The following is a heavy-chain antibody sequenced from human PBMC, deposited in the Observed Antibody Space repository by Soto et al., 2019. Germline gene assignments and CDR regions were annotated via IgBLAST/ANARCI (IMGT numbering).Heavy chain of an antibody. CDR1: GGTFSSYA. Sequence: ASVKVSCTASGGTFSSYAISWVRQAPGQGLEWMGGIIPIFGNTNYAQKLQGRVTMTTDTSTGTAYMELRSLRSDDTAVYYCARAEIPAALVDYWGQGTLVTVSS. D-gene: IGHD6-13*01. J-gene: IGHJ4*02. CDR3: ARAEIPAALVDY. CDR2: IIPIFGNT. V-gene: IGHV1-18*01.